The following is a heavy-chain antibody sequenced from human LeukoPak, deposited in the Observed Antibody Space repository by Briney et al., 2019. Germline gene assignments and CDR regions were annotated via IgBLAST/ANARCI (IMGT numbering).Heavy chain of an antibody. CDR3: AGRTAGYGLKRLFDY. Sequence: PSETLSLTCAVYGGSFSGYYWSWIRQPPGKGLEWIGEINHSGSTNYNPSLKSRVTISVDTSKNQFSLKLSSVTAADTAVYYCAGRTAGYGLKRLFDYWGQGTLVTVSS. CDR1: GGSFSGYY. V-gene: IGHV4-34*01. D-gene: IGHD5-18*01. CDR2: INHSGST. J-gene: IGHJ4*02.